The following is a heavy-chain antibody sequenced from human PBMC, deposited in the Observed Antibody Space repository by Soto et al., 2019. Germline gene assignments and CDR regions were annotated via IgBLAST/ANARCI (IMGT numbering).Heavy chain of an antibody. D-gene: IGHD3-10*01. V-gene: IGHV1-2*04. Sequence: ASVKFSCKASGYTFTGYYMHWVRQPPGQGLEWMGWINPNSGGTNYAQKFQGWVTMTRDTSISTAYMELSRLRSDDTPVYYCARASYGSGSYSSNYCYCMDVWGQGTTVTVSS. J-gene: IGHJ6*02. CDR2: INPNSGGT. CDR3: ARASYGSGSYSSNYCYCMDV. CDR1: GYTFTGYY.